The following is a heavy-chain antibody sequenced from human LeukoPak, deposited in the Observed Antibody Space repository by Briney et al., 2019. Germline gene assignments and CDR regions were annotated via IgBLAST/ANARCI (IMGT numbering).Heavy chain of an antibody. CDR2: MNPNSGNT. V-gene: IGHV1-8*02. D-gene: IGHD5-18*01. CDR1: GYTFTSYD. CDR3: ARAGDTAMGPYYYYYYMDV. J-gene: IGHJ6*03. Sequence: RASVKVSCKASGYTFTSYDINWVRQATGQGLEWMGWMNPNSGNTGYAQKLQGRVTMTTDTSTSTAYMELRSLRSEDTAVYYCARAGDTAMGPYYYYYYMDVWGKGTTVTVSS.